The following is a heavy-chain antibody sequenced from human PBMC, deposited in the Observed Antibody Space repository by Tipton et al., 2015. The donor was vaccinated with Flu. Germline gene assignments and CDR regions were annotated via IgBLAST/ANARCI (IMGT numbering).Heavy chain of an antibody. D-gene: IGHD2-21*01. J-gene: IGHJ5*02. CDR1: GFTFSSYS. CDR2: IRSSSSYI. Sequence: SLRLSCAASGFTFSSYSMNWVRQAPGKGLEWVSSIRSSSSYIYYADSVKGRFAISRDNAKNSLYLQMNSLRAEDTAVYYCARDGGAHCGGDCYSGWFDTWGQGTLVTVSS. V-gene: IGHV3-21*01. CDR3: ARDGGAHCGGDCYSGWFDT.